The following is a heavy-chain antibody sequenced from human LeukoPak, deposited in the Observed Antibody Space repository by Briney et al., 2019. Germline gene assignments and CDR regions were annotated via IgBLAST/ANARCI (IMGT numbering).Heavy chain of an antibody. V-gene: IGHV4-61*02. J-gene: IGHJ6*03. CDR3: ARVVATTSKYYYYYYYMDV. Sequence: PSQTLSLTXTVSGGSISSGSYYWSWIRQPAGKGLEWIGRIYTSGSTNYNPSLKSRVTISVDTSKNQFSLKLSSVTAADTAVYYCARVVATTSKYYYYYYYMDVWGKGTTVTVSS. CDR1: GGSISSGSYY. CDR2: IYTSGST. D-gene: IGHD5-12*01.